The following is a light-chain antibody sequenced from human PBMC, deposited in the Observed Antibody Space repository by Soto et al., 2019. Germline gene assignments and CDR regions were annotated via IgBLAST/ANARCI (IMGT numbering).Light chain of an antibody. V-gene: IGLV2-14*03. CDR2: DVS. Sequence: QSVLAQPASVSGSRGQSITISCTGTSSDVGRYNYVSWFQQHPGKVPKLLIYDVSNWPSGVSDRFSGSKSGTTASLTISGLQAEDEADYYCQSYDSSLSGFVFGTGTKVTVL. CDR1: SSDVGRYNY. CDR3: QSYDSSLSGFV. J-gene: IGLJ1*01.